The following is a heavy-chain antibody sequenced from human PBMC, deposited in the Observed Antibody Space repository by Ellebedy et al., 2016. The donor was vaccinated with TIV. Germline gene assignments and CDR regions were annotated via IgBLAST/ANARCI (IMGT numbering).Heavy chain of an antibody. V-gene: IGHV2-70*17. CDR1: GFSLSTSAMC. CDR2: IDWDDDK. Sequence: SGPTLVKPTQTLTLTCTYSGFSLSTSAMCVNWIRQPPGEALEWLARIDWDDDKFYNTSLRTRLTVSKDSSKNQVVLTMTNMDPVDTVTYYCAGGRSSGWAFDYWGLGALVTVSS. J-gene: IGHJ4*01. CDR3: AGGRSSGWAFDY. D-gene: IGHD6-19*01.